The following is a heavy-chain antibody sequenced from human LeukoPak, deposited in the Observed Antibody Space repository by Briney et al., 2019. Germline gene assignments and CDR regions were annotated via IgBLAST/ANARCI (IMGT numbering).Heavy chain of an antibody. Sequence: SETLSLTCNVSGYSISDGYYWGWIRLPPGKGLEWIGSIYHSGSTYYNPSLKSRVTISVDMSKNQFSLKLSSVTAADTAVYYCARDGKDDSSGYYFDAFDIWGQGTMVTVSS. CDR1: GYSISDGYY. CDR2: IYHSGST. J-gene: IGHJ3*02. CDR3: ARDGKDDSSGYYFDAFDI. V-gene: IGHV4-38-2*02. D-gene: IGHD3-22*01.